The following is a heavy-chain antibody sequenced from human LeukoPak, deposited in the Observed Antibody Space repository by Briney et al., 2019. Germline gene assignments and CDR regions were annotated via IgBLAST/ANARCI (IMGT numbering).Heavy chain of an antibody. J-gene: IGHJ4*02. CDR3: TRGRVPGPYILDY. CDR2: TFYRSKWYH. Sequence: SQTLSLTCALSGDTLFIDSPSWNWIRQSPSRGLEWLGRTFYRSKWYHDYEVSVKSRITINPDTSSNQFSLQLNSVTPEDTAVYYCTRGRVPGPYILDYWGQGTLVTVSS. D-gene: IGHD6-19*01. V-gene: IGHV6-1*01. CDR1: GDTLFIDSPS.